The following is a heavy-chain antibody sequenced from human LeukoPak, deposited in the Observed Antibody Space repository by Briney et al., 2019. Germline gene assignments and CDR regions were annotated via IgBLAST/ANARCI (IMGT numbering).Heavy chain of an antibody. Sequence: GGSLRLSCAAPGFTVSRKYTSWVRQAPGKGLEWVSSISSSSSYIYYADSVKGRFTISRDNAKNSLYLQMNSLRAEDTAVYYCARQPIVVIPYFDYWGQGTLVTVSS. D-gene: IGHD3-22*01. J-gene: IGHJ4*02. V-gene: IGHV3-21*01. CDR3: ARQPIVVIPYFDY. CDR2: ISSSSSYI. CDR1: GFTVSRKY.